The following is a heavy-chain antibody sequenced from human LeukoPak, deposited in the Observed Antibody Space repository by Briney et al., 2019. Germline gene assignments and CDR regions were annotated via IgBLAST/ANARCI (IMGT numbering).Heavy chain of an antibody. CDR2: INHSGST. CDR3: ARETITSSPKYFDY. Sequence: SETLSLTCAVYGGSFSDYYWTWIRQPPGKGLEWIGEINHSGSTNYNPSLKSRVTISVDTSKNQFSLKLSSVTAADTAVYYCARETITSSPKYFDYWGQGTLVTVSS. D-gene: IGHD3-10*01. V-gene: IGHV4-34*01. CDR1: GGSFSDYY. J-gene: IGHJ4*02.